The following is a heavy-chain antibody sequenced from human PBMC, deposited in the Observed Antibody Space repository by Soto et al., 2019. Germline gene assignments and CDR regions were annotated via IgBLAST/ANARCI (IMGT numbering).Heavy chain of an antibody. CDR2: INPNSGGT. V-gene: IGHV1-2*04. J-gene: IGHJ4*02. CDR3: AREVDVEYCSGGSCYVGGFDY. CDR1: GYTFTGYY. Sequence: ASVKVSFKASGYTFTGYYMHWVRQAPGQGLEWMGWINPNSGGTNYAQKFQGWVTMTRDTSISTAYMELSRLRSDDTAVYYCAREVDVEYCSGGSCYVGGFDYWGQGTLVTVSS. D-gene: IGHD2-15*01.